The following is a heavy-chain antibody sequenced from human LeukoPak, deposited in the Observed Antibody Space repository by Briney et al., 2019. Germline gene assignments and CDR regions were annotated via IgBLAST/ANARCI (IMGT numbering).Heavy chain of an antibody. CDR1: GFTFSSYP. CDR2: ISSSGSIR. CDR3: ARETDSTLFDY. V-gene: IGHV3-48*03. Sequence: GGSLRLSCAASGFTFSSYPMHWVRQAPGKGLEWVSYISSSGSIRYYADSVKGRFTISRDNAKNSLYLQMNSLRAEDTAVYYCARETDSTLFDYWGQGTLVTVSS. D-gene: IGHD2-2*01. J-gene: IGHJ4*02.